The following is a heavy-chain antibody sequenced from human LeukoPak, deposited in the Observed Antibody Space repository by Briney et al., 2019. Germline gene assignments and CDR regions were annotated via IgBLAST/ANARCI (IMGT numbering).Heavy chain of an antibody. CDR2: IYYSGST. Sequence: SETLSLTCTVSGGSISSSSYYWGWIRQPPGKGLEWIGSIYYSGSTYYNPSLKSRVTISVDTSKNQFSLKLSSVTAADTAVYYCARDHVRFIRRRNNVFDIWGQGTMVTVSS. CDR3: ARDHVRFIRRRNNVFDI. D-gene: IGHD1-14*01. J-gene: IGHJ3*02. V-gene: IGHV4-39*07. CDR1: GGSISSSSYY.